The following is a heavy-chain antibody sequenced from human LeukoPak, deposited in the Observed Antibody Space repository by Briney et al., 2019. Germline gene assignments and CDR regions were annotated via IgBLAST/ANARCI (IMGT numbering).Heavy chain of an antibody. D-gene: IGHD1-26*01. CDR3: ARRFNKWDGWCFDL. CDR1: GDSVSSNSAV. CDR2: TYYRSKWYN. Sequence: SQPLSLTCALSGDSVSSNSAVWNWIRQSPSRGLEWLGRTYYRSKWYNDYAVSVQSRITINPDTSKNQFSLQLNSVTPEDTAVYYCARRFNKWDGWCFDLWGRGTLVAVSS. J-gene: IGHJ2*01. V-gene: IGHV6-1*01.